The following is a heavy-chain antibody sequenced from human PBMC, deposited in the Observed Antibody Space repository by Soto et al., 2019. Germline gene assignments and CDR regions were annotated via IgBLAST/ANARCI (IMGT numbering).Heavy chain of an antibody. J-gene: IGHJ4*02. CDR3: ARTSSGWYSHFDY. CDR2: INPNSGGT. CDR1: GYTITVYY. V-gene: IGHV1-2*02. D-gene: IGHD6-19*01. Sequence: ASLKGSCKTSGYTITVYYMHGVLQTPGQGLEWMGWINPNSGGTNYAQKFQGRATMTRDTSISTAYMELSRLRSDDTAVYYCARTSSGWYSHFDYWGQGTLVTVSS.